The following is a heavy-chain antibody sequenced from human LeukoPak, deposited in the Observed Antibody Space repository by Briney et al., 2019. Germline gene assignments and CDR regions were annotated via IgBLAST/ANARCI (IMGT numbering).Heavy chain of an antibody. J-gene: IGHJ4*02. D-gene: IGHD2-2*01. V-gene: IGHV3-48*04. CDR3: ARLPAYCSSTSCYVDY. Sequence: GGSLRLSCAASGFTFSSYSMNWVRQAPGKGLEWASYISSSSSTIYYADPVKGRFTISRDNAKNSLYLQMNSLRAEDTAVFYCARLPAYCSSTSCYVDYWGQGTLVTVSS. CDR2: ISSSSSTI. CDR1: GFTFSSYS.